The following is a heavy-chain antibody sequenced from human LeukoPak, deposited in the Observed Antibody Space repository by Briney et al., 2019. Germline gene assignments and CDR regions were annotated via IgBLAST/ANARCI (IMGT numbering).Heavy chain of an antibody. CDR2: IYSGGST. D-gene: IGHD3-22*01. Sequence: GGSLRLSCAASGFTVSSNYMSWVRQAPGKGPEWVSVIYSGGSTYYADSVKGRFTISRDNSKNTLYLQMNSLRAEDTAVYYCARERPIVGFDYWGQGTLVTVSS. CDR3: ARERPIVGFDY. V-gene: IGHV3-66*01. J-gene: IGHJ4*02. CDR1: GFTVSSNY.